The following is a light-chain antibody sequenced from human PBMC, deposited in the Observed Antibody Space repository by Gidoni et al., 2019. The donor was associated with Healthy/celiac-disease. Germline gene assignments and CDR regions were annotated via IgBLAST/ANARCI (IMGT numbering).Light chain of an antibody. CDR3: QQYGSSPRT. J-gene: IGKJ1*01. Sequence: DIVLTQSPGTLSLPPGVRATHSSRASQTVSSRYLAWYQQKPGQAPRLLIYGGSSRANGSPYKFNGRGSGKSFTVTISRLEAEDFAMYYCQQYGSSPRTFXEXTKVEIK. CDR1: QTVSSRY. V-gene: IGKV3-20*01. CDR2: GGS.